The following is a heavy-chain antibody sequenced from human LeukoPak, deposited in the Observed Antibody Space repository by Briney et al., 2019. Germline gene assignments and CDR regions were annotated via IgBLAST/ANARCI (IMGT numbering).Heavy chain of an antibody. J-gene: IGHJ6*02. Sequence: GGSLRLSCVASGFTFSSHSMNWVRQAPGKGLEWVASISSGSDHIYYADSVKGRFTISRDNAKKLLYLQMNSLRVEDTAVYYCARERSYGMDVWGQGTTVTVSS. CDR2: ISSGSDHI. V-gene: IGHV3-21*04. CDR3: ARERSYGMDV. CDR1: GFTFSSHS.